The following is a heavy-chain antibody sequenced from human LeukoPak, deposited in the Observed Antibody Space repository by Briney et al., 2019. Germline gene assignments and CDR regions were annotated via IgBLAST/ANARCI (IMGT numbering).Heavy chain of an antibody. CDR1: GFTFDDYG. Sequence: GGSLTLSCGPSGFTFDDYGIRWVRPAPGRGLEWVSGINWNGGSTGYSECVKGRFTISRDKAKNSLYLQMNSLRAEDTALYCCARDHYNTVTTLGDYYYMDVWGKGTTVSVSS. V-gene: IGHV3-20*04. D-gene: IGHD4-17*01. CDR3: ARDHYNTVTTLGDYYYMDV. J-gene: IGHJ6*03. CDR2: INWNGGST.